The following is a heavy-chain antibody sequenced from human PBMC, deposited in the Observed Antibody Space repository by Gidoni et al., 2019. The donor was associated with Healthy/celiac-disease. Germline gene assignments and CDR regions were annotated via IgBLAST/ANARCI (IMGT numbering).Heavy chain of an antibody. CDR1: GGTFTSYA. CDR2: IIPIFGTA. J-gene: IGHJ5*02. Sequence: QVQLVQSGAEVKKPGSSVKVSCKPSGGTFTSYAISWVRQAPGQGLEWMGGIIPIFGTANYAQKFQGRVTITADESTSTAYMELSSLRSEDTAVYYCARGGYYYDSSGYPPKHWFDPWGQGTLVTVSS. CDR3: ARGGYYYDSSGYPPKHWFDP. V-gene: IGHV1-69*01. D-gene: IGHD3-22*01.